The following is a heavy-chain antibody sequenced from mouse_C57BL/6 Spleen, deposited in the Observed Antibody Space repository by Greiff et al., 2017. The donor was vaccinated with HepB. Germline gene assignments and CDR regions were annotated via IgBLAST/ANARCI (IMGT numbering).Heavy chain of an antibody. Sequence: VKQSCKASGYTFTSYWMQWVKQRPGQGLEWIGEIDPSDSYTNYNQKFKGKATLTVDTSSSTAYMQLSSLTSEDSAVYYCARAGLGFAYWGQGTLVTVSA. CDR1: GYTFTSYW. CDR3: ARAGLGFAY. D-gene: IGHD3-3*01. V-gene: IGHV1-50*01. CDR2: IDPSDSYT. J-gene: IGHJ3*01.